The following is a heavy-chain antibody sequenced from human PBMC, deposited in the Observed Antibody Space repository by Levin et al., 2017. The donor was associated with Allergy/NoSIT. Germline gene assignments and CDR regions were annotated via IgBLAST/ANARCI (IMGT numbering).Heavy chain of an antibody. CDR2: IDPSDSYT. D-gene: IGHD2-2*01. J-gene: IGHJ1*01. CDR3: ARHDLDRNQLLSYFQH. V-gene: IGHV5-10-1*01. CDR1: GYSFTSYW. Sequence: PGGSLRLSCKGSGYSFTSYWISWVRQMPGKGLEWMGRIDPSDSYTNYSPSFQGHVTISADKSISTAYLQWSSLKASDTAMYYCARHDLDRNQLLSYFQHWGQGTLVTVSS.